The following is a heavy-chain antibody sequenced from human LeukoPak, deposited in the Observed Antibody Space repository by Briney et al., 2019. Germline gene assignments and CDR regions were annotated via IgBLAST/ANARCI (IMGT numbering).Heavy chain of an antibody. Sequence: GGSLRLFCAASGFTFSVSVMHWVRQAPGKGLEYVSVISSNGGSTSYANSVKGRFTISRDNSKNTLYLQMGSLRAEDMAVYYCARDLARGGLDYWGQGTLVSVSS. D-gene: IGHD2-15*01. V-gene: IGHV3-64*01. CDR1: GFTFSVSV. J-gene: IGHJ4*02. CDR3: ARDLARGGLDY. CDR2: ISSNGGST.